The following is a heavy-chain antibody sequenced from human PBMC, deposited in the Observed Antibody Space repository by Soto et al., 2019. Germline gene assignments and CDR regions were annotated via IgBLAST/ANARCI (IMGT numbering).Heavy chain of an antibody. V-gene: IGHV3-30-3*01. CDR1: RFTLSSYA. CDR3: ARGVSVVITHFDY. Sequence: LRLSCAASRFTLSSYAMHWVRQAPGKGLEWVAVTSYDGSNKYYADSMKGRFTISRDNSKNTLYLQMNSLRPEDTAVYYCARGVSVVITHFDYWGQGTLVTVSS. CDR2: TSYDGSNK. D-gene: IGHD3-22*01. J-gene: IGHJ4*02.